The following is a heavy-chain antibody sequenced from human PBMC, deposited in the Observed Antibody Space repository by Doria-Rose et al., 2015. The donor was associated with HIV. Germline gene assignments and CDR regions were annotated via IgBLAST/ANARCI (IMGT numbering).Heavy chain of an antibody. J-gene: IGHJ6*03. CDR2: LSWDSGAK. Sequence: VQLVQSGGGLVQPGRSLRLSCVGSGFSFESYAMHWVRLAPGHGLEWVAGLSWDSGAKGNADSVDGRFTISRDNDKKSVYLEMRSLRPEDTAFYYCAKAPIIGPKYYCYMDVWGKGTSVTVSS. CDR3: AKAPIIGPKYYCYMDV. CDR1: GFSFESYA. V-gene: IGHV3-9*01. D-gene: IGHD3-3*01.